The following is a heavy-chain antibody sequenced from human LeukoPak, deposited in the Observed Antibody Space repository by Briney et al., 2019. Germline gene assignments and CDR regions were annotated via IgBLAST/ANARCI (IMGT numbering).Heavy chain of an antibody. CDR2: IGSSGGTT. CDR3: AKDLSAPWDTVVVTAVDAFEN. Sequence: GGSLRLSCAASGFTFRTYAMSWVRQAPGKGLEWVSTIGSSGGTTYYADSVKGRFTISRDNSRNTLYLQINRLRVEDTAVYYCAKDLSAPWDTVVVTAVDAFENWGQGTMVTVSS. CDR1: GFTFRTYA. V-gene: IGHV3-23*01. D-gene: IGHD2-15*01. J-gene: IGHJ3*02.